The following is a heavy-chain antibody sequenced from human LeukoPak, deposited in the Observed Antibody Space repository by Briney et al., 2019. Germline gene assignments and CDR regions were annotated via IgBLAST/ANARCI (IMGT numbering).Heavy chain of an antibody. CDR3: ARHGGSYCYDY. D-gene: IGHD1-26*01. CDR1: RVSNSLYY. V-gene: IGHV4-59*08. CDR2: IYNSGST. Sequence: SETLSLTCTVSRVSNSLYYWSWLRQPPGRGLEWIGYIYNSGSTIYNPSLKSRVTISVDTSKSQFYLKLSPVTAADTAVYYCARHGGSYCYDYWGQGTLVTVSS. J-gene: IGHJ4*02.